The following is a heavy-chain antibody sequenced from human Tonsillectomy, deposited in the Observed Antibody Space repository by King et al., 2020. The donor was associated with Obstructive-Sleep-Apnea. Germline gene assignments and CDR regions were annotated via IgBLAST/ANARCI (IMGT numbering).Heavy chain of an antibody. CDR3: ARGGRGICPFDY. CDR2: ISYDGSNK. Sequence: QLVQSGGGVVQPGRSLRLSCTASGFTFNSYAMHWVRQASGKGLEWGTIISYDGSNKHYAESVKGRFTISRDNSKNTLSLQMDSLRAEDTALYYCARGGRGICPFDYWGQGTLVTVSS. CDR1: GFTFNSYA. D-gene: IGHD3-16*01. V-gene: IGHV3-30*04. J-gene: IGHJ4*02.